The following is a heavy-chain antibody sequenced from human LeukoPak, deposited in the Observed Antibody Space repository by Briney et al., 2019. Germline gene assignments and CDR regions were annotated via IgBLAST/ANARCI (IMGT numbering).Heavy chain of an antibody. V-gene: IGHV3-49*04. J-gene: IGHJ6*02. D-gene: IGHD5-12*01. CDR1: DFTFGDYA. Sequence: GGSLRLSCAASDFTFGDYALSWVRQAPGKGLEWVALIRNEAFGGTTEYAASVGGRFSISRDNSKSITCLQMNRLQTEDTGVYYCTRGGIVATIGYGMDVWGQGTTVTVFS. CDR3: TRGGIVATIGYGMDV. CDR2: IRNEAFGGTT.